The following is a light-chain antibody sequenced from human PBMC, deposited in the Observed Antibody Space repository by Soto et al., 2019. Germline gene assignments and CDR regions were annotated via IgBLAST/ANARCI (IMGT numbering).Light chain of an antibody. CDR3: QQYNSYWT. V-gene: IGKV1-5*03. J-gene: IGKJ1*01. CDR2: KAS. CDR1: QSISNW. Sequence: DIQSTPSPSTLSASVGDSVTITCRASQSISNWLAWYQQKPGKAPKLLIYKASSLESGVPSRFSGSGSGTEFTLTISSLQPDDFATYYCQQYNSYWTFGQGTKVDIK.